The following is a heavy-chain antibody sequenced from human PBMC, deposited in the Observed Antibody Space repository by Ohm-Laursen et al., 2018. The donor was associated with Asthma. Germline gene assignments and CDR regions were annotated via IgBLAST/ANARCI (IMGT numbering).Heavy chain of an antibody. Sequence: ASVKVSCKASGYTFTSYAIHWVRQAPGQRLEWMGWINAGNGNTKYSQKFQGRVTITRDTSASTAYMELSSLRSEDTAVYYCARRVTTVTTGYNWFDPWGQGTLVTVSS. D-gene: IGHD4-17*01. J-gene: IGHJ5*02. CDR2: INAGNGNT. CDR1: GYTFTSYA. CDR3: ARRVTTVTTGYNWFDP. V-gene: IGHV1-3*01.